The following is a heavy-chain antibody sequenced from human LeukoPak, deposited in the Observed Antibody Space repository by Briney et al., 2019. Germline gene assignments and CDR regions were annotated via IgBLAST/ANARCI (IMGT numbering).Heavy chain of an antibody. CDR2: INHSGST. CDR1: GGSFSGYY. V-gene: IGHV4-34*01. Sequence: PSETLSLTCAVYGGSFSGYYWSWIRQPPGKGLEWIGEINHSGSTNYNPSLKSRVTISVDTSKNQFSLKLSSVTAADTAAYYCARGRYYYDSSGYYTIDYWGQGTLVTVSS. D-gene: IGHD3-22*01. J-gene: IGHJ4*02. CDR3: ARGRYYYDSSGYYTIDY.